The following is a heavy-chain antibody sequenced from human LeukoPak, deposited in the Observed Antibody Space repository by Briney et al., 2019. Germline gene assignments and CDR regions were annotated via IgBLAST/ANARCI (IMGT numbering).Heavy chain of an antibody. J-gene: IGHJ4*02. Sequence: SETLSLTCTVSGGSISSYYWSWIRQPPGKGLELIGYIYYSGSTNYNPSLKSRVTISVDTSKNQFSLKLSSVTAADTAVYYCARGIVGQKDLDYWGQGTLVTVSS. V-gene: IGHV4-59*01. CDR3: ARGIVGQKDLDY. D-gene: IGHD3-16*02. CDR2: IYYSGST. CDR1: GGSISSYY.